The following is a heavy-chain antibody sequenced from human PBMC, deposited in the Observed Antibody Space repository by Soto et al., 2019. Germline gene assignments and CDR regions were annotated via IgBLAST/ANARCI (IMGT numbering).Heavy chain of an antibody. D-gene: IGHD1-1*01. V-gene: IGHV3-33*01. CDR3: ARDSSGTYFDH. CDR2: IWYAGSNQ. J-gene: IGHJ4*02. Sequence: GGSLRLSCAASGFTFSDYGMHWVRQAPGKGLEWVAVIWYAGSNQYYADSVKGRFTISRDNSKNTLYLQMNSLRADDTAVYYCARDSSGTYFDHWGQGTPVTVSS. CDR1: GFTFSDYG.